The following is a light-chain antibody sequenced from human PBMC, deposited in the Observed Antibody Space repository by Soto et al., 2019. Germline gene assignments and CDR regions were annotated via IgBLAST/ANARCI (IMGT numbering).Light chain of an antibody. V-gene: IGKV3D-15*01. Sequence: EIVMTQSPATLSVSTGEGATLSCRASQSIDSNLAWYQQKPGQAPRLLIYGASTRPTGIADRFTGSGSGTEFSLTISSLQSEDFAVYYCQQYAIWPLTFGGGTKVEIK. CDR1: QSIDSN. CDR2: GAS. CDR3: QQYAIWPLT. J-gene: IGKJ4*01.